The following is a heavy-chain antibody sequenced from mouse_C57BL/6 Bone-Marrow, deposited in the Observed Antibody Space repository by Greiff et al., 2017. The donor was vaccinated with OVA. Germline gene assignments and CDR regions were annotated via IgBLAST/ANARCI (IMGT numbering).Heavy chain of an antibody. D-gene: IGHD2-4*01. J-gene: IGHJ3*01. CDR2: IYPGDGDT. CDR3: ASLIYYDYDGFAY. V-gene: IGHV1-82*01. Sequence: VQLQQSGPELVKPGASVKISCKASGYAFSSSWMNWVKQRPGKGLEWIGRIYPGDGDTNYNGKFKGKATLTADKSSSTAYMQLSSLTSEDSAVYFCASLIYYDYDGFAYWGQGTLVTVSA. CDR1: GYAFSSSW.